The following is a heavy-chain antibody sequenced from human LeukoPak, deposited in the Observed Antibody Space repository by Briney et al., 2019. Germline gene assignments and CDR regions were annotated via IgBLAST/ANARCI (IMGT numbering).Heavy chain of an antibody. CDR3: ASPYCSSTTCYPRTFHH. Sequence: RGSLRLSCAASGFTFSSNWMSWVRQAPGKGLEWVANIKQDGSEKYYVDSVKGRFTISRDNAKNSLYLQMNSLRAEDTAVYYCASPYCSSTTCYPRTFHHWGQGTLVTVSS. D-gene: IGHD2-2*01. CDR2: IKQDGSEK. J-gene: IGHJ1*01. V-gene: IGHV3-7*01. CDR1: GFTFSSNW.